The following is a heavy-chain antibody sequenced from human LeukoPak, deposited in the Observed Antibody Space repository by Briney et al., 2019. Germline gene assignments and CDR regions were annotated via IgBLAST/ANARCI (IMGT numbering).Heavy chain of an antibody. Sequence: GGSLRLSCAASGFTFSTYAMGWVRQAPGKGLEWVSAVRGTGSDTYYADSVRGRFTISRDNSKNTLYLQMNSLRAEDTAVYYCALYCSGSSCYSMGGAFDIWGQGTVVTVSS. CDR3: ALYCSGSSCYSMGGAFDI. CDR2: VRGTGSDT. J-gene: IGHJ3*02. V-gene: IGHV3-23*01. D-gene: IGHD2-15*01. CDR1: GFTFSTYA.